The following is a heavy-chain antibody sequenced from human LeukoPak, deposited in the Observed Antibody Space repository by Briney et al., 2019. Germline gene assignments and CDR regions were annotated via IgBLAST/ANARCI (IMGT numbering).Heavy chain of an antibody. V-gene: IGHV3-30*18. CDR3: AKVGPLGGSYRNAYFDY. J-gene: IGHJ4*02. Sequence: GGSLRLSCAASGFTFSSYGMHGVRQAPGKGLEGVAVISYDGSNKYYADSVKGRFTISRDKSKNTLYLQMNSLRAEDTAVYYCAKVGPLGGSYRNAYFDYWGQGTLVTVSS. D-gene: IGHD1-26*01. CDR2: ISYDGSNK. CDR1: GFTFSSYG.